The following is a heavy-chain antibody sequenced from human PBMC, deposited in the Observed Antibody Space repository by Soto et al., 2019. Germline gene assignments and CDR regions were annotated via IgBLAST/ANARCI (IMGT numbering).Heavy chain of an antibody. CDR2: IIPIFGTA. V-gene: IGHV1-69*06. Sequence: RASVKVSCKASGGTFSSYAISWVRQAPGQGLEWMGGIIPIFGTANYAQKFQGRVTITADKSTSTAYMELSSLRSEDTAVYYCARDSGTYYYGSGSYHRPFDYWGQGTLVTAPQ. CDR3: ARDSGTYYYGSGSYHRPFDY. J-gene: IGHJ4*02. D-gene: IGHD3-10*01. CDR1: GGTFSSYA.